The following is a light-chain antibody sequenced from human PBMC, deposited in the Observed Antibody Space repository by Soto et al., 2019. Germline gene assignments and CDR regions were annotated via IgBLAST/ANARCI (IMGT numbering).Light chain of an antibody. Sequence: EIVLTQSPATLSSFPGDRVTLSCRASQAVNTRLAWYQHRPGQAPRLLIYLASNRAAGVPARFSGSGSGTDFTLTIGDVGPKVFAFYYCHRRKSWPRTFGQGTKVDI. V-gene: IGKV3-11*01. J-gene: IGKJ1*01. CDR2: LAS. CDR3: HRRKSWPRT. CDR1: QAVNTR.